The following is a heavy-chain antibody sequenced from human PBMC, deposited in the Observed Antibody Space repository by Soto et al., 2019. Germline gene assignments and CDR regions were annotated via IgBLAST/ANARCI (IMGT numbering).Heavy chain of an antibody. D-gene: IGHD2-2*01. CDR3: AREPRVIVVVQAATPLIDSYYYGMDV. Sequence: EVQLVESGGGLVQPGGSLRLSCAASGFTFSSYWMSWVRQVPGKGLEWVANIKQDGSEKYYVDSVKGRFTISRDNAKNSRYLQVNSLRAEDTAVYYCAREPRVIVVVQAATPLIDSYYYGMDVWGQGTTVTVSS. CDR1: GFTFSSYW. CDR2: IKQDGSEK. J-gene: IGHJ6*02. V-gene: IGHV3-7*03.